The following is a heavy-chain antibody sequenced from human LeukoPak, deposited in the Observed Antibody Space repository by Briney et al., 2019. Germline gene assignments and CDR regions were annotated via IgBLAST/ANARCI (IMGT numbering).Heavy chain of an antibody. CDR3: ASSQRSHYYDT. V-gene: IGHV4-34*01. CDR1: GGSFSGYY. D-gene: IGHD3-22*01. CDR2: INHSGST. J-gene: IGHJ5*02. Sequence: KASETLSLTCAVYGGSFSGYYWSWIRQPPGKGLEWIGEINHSGSTNYNPSLKSRVTISVDTSKNQFSLKLSSVTAADTAVYYCASSQRSHYYDTWGQGTLVTVSS.